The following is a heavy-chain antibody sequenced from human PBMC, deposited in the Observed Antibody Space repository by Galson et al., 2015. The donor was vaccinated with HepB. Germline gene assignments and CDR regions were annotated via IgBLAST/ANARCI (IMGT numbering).Heavy chain of an antibody. Sequence: SVKVSCKASGYTFTSYYMHWVRQAPGQGLEWMGIINPSGGSTSYAQKFQGRVTMTRDTSTSTVYMELSSLRSEDTAVYYCARPENCTGGVCYGYMDVWGKGTTVTVSS. V-gene: IGHV1-46*03. CDR3: ARPENCTGGVCYGYMDV. CDR2: INPSGGST. J-gene: IGHJ6*03. CDR1: GYTFTSYY. D-gene: IGHD2-8*02.